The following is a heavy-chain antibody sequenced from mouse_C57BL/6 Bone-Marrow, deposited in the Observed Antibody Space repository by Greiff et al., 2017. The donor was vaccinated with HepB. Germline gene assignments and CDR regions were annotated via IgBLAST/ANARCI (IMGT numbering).Heavy chain of an antibody. CDR3: TRQPLPAWFAY. CDR2: IDPETGGT. J-gene: IGHJ3*01. D-gene: IGHD2-10*01. Sequence: QVHVKQSGAELVRPGASVTLSCKASGYTFTDYEMHWVKQTPVHGLEWIGAIDPETGGTAYNQKFKGKAILTADKSSSTAYMELRSLTSEDSAVYYCTRQPLPAWFAYWGQGTLVTVSA. V-gene: IGHV1-15*01. CDR1: GYTFTDYE.